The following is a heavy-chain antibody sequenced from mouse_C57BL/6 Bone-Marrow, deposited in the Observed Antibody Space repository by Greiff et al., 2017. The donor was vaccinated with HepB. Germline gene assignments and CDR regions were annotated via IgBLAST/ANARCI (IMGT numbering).Heavy chain of an antibody. D-gene: IGHD1-1*01. V-gene: IGHV1-15*01. Sequence: VQLQQSGAELVRPGASVTLSCKASGCTFTGYEMHWVKQTPVHGLEWIGAIDPETGGTAYNQKFKGKAILTADKSSSTAYMELRSLTSEDSAVYYCTRDYYGSSYFDYWGQGTTLTVSS. J-gene: IGHJ2*01. CDR1: GCTFTGYE. CDR3: TRDYYGSSYFDY. CDR2: IDPETGGT.